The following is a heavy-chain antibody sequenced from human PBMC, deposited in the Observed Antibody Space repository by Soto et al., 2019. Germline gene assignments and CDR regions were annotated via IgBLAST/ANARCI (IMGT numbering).Heavy chain of an antibody. D-gene: IGHD2-15*01. CDR1: GGTFSSYT. J-gene: IGHJ3*02. CDR3: ARERGDIVVVVAANAFDI. V-gene: IGHV1-69*08. Sequence: QVQLVQSGAEVKKPGSSVKVSCKASGGTFSSYTISWVRQAPGQGLEWMGRIIPILGIANYAQKFQGRVTITADKSTSTAYMELSSLRSEDTAVHYCARERGDIVVVVAANAFDIWCQGTMVTVSS. CDR2: IIPILGIA.